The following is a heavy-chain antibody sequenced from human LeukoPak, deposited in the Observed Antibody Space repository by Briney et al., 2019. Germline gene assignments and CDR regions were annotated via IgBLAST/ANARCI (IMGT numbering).Heavy chain of an antibody. CDR1: GGTFSSYA. J-gene: IGHJ4*02. CDR2: IIPIFGTA. D-gene: IGHD2-2*02. V-gene: IGHV1-69*05. Sequence: ASVKVSCKASGGTFSSYAISWVRQAPGQGLEWMGGIIPIFGTANYAQKSQGRVTITTDESTSTAYMELSSLRSEDTAVYYCARGSTLGYCSSTSCYTDLRYWGQGTLVTVSS. CDR3: ARGSTLGYCSSTSCYTDLRY.